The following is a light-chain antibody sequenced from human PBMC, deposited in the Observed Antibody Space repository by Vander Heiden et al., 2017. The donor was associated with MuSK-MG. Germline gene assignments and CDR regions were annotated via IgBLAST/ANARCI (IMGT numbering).Light chain of an antibody. Sequence: DIQMTQSPSTLSASVGDRVTITCRASQSISSWLAWYQQKPGKAPKLLIYQASTFEGAVPSRFTPPGSGTEFTLSIRSLHLDDIATYYCHHYNNYPRTFGQGTKVEIK. CDR2: QAS. CDR3: HHYNNYPRT. J-gene: IGKJ1*01. CDR1: QSISSW. V-gene: IGKV1-5*03.